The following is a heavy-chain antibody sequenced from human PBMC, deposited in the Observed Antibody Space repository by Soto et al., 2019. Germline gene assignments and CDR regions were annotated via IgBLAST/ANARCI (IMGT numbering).Heavy chain of an antibody. CDR2: IWYDGSKK. CDR3: ARDASYYGLWGGYYPSRIGMDV. V-gene: IGHV3-33*01. CDR1: GFTFSSFG. Sequence: QVQVVESGGGVVQPGRSLRLSCAASGFTFSSFGMHWVRQAPGKGLEWVSLIWYDGSKKSYGDSVKGRFTISRDNSRNTGYVQRRSRRLEDTAVYNCARDASYYGLWGGYYPSRIGMDVWGQSTTVTVSS. D-gene: IGHD3-3*01. J-gene: IGHJ6*02.